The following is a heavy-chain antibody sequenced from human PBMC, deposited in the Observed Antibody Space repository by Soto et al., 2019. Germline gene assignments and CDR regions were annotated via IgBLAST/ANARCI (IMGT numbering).Heavy chain of an antibody. Sequence: PSETLSLTCAVSGGSISSGGYSWSWIRQPPGKGLEWIGYIYHSGSTYYNPSLKSRVTISVDRSKNQFSLKLSSVTAADTAVYYCAGVSIAAASGVRWPEYWGQGTLVTVSS. CDR2: IYHSGST. J-gene: IGHJ4*02. D-gene: IGHD6-13*01. CDR3: AGVSIAAASGVRWPEY. V-gene: IGHV4-30-2*01. CDR1: GGSISSGGYS.